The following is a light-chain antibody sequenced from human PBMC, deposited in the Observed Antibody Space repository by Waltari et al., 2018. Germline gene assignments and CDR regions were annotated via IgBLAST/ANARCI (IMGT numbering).Light chain of an antibody. V-gene: IGKV3-20*01. Sequence: EVGLTPSHGTLSLSPGDRANLSCRASQSVSNFLAWYQQKPGQAPRLLIYDASNRATGIPDRFSGSGSGTDFTLTISRLEPEDFAVYYCQQYYETPVSFGQGTKMEIK. CDR3: QQYYETPVS. CDR1: QSVSNF. J-gene: IGKJ2*03. CDR2: DAS.